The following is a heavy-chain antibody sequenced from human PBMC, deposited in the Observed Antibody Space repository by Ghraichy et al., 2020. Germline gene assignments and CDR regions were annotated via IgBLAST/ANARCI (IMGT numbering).Heavy chain of an antibody. J-gene: IGHJ3*02. CDR2: LSSAGSTK. CDR3: ARRKEGSSGRDAFDM. V-gene: IGHV3-30-3*01. D-gene: IGHD3-10*01. CDR1: GFTFSGYA. Sequence: GESLKISCAASGFTFSGYAMHWVRQAPGRGLEWVAVLSSAGSTKYYADSVKGRFTISRDNSKNTLYLQMNSLRAEDTAVYYCARRKEGSSGRDAFDMWGQGTMVTVSS.